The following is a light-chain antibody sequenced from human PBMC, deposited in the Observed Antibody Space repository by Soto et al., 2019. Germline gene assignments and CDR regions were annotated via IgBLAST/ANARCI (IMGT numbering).Light chain of an antibody. J-gene: IGLJ2*01. CDR2: EVS. V-gene: IGLV2-14*01. CDR3: SSYTSSNTVV. CDR1: SSDVGGYSY. Sequence: QSALTQPASVSGSPGQSITISCTGTSSDVGGYSYVSWYQQHPGKVPKLMIHEVSNRPSGVSNRFSGSKSGNTASLTISGLQADDVADYYCSSYTSSNTVVFGGGTKVTVL.